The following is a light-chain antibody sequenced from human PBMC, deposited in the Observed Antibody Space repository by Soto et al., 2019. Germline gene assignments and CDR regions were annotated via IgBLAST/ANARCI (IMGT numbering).Light chain of an antibody. Sequence: QSALTQPASVSGSPGQSFTISCTGTSSDVGDHNSVSWYQQEPGKAPKLMIYAVSNRRSGVSNRFSGSKSGITASLTISGLQAEDEADYYCGSYTTSITVIFGGGTKVTVL. CDR2: AVS. CDR1: SSDVGDHNS. CDR3: GSYTTSITVI. V-gene: IGLV2-14*03. J-gene: IGLJ2*01.